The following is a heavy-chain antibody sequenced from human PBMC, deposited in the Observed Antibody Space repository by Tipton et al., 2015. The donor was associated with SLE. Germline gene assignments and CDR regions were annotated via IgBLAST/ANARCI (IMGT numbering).Heavy chain of an antibody. CDR1: GFTFSSYE. Sequence: GSLRLSCAASGFTFSSYEMNWVRQAPGKGLEWVSYISSSGSTIYYADSVKGRFTISRDNSKNTLYLQMNSLRAEDTAVYYCARDIGYYYYYMDVWGKGTTVTVSS. V-gene: IGHV3-48*03. J-gene: IGHJ6*03. CDR2: ISSSGSTI. CDR3: ARDIGYYYYYMDV. D-gene: IGHD1-26*01.